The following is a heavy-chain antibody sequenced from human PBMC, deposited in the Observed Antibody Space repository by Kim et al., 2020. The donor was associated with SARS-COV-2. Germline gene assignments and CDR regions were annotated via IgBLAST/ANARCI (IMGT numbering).Heavy chain of an antibody. CDR1: GYTFTSYG. J-gene: IGHJ4*02. CDR3: ARVEPGYYDFWSGYSYYFDY. D-gene: IGHD3-3*01. V-gene: IGHV1-18*01. Sequence: ASVKVSCKASGYTFTSYGISWVRRAPGQGLEWMGWISAYNGNTNYAQKLQGRVTMTTDTSTSTAYMELRSLRSDDTAVYYCARVEPGYYDFWSGYSYYFDYWGQGTLVTVSS. CDR2: ISAYNGNT.